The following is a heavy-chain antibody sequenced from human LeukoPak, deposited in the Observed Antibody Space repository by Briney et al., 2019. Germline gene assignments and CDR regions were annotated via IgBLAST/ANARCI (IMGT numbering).Heavy chain of an antibody. V-gene: IGHV1-69*04. CDR3: ARDPLDYGDYEVDY. CDR2: IIPILGIA. J-gene: IGHJ4*02. Sequence: SVKVSCKASGYTFTSYGISWVRQAPGQGLEWMGRIIPILGIANYAQKFQGRVTITADKSTSTAYMELSSLRSEDTAVYYCARDPLDYGDYEVDYWGQGTLVTVSS. D-gene: IGHD4-17*01. CDR1: GYTFTSYG.